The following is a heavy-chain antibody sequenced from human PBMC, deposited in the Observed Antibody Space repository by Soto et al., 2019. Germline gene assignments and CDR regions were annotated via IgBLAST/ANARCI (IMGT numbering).Heavy chain of an antibody. CDR1: GGSISTYY. Sequence: QVQLQESGPGLVKPSETLSLTCTVSGGSISTYYWSWIRQPPGKGLEWIGYIYYSGSTNYNPSLQSQGGMPIDRSKTQCSLKLSSVTAADTAVYYCARGHGDSPRGRGGELDYWGPGTLVTVSS. J-gene: IGHJ4*02. CDR3: ARGHGDSPRGRGGELDY. V-gene: IGHV4-59*01. CDR2: IYYSGST. D-gene: IGHD4-17*01.